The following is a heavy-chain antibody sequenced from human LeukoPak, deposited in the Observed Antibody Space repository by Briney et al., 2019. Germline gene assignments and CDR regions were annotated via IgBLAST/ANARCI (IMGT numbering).Heavy chain of an antibody. D-gene: IGHD1-20*01. CDR3: ATLTGALRDAFDI. V-gene: IGHV4-39*01. CDR1: GGSISSSSYY. CDR2: FYYSGST. Sequence: PSETLSLTCTVFGGSISSSSYYWGWIRQPPGKGLEWIGSFYYSGSTYYNPSLKSRVTISVDTSKNQFSLKLSSVTAADTAVYYCATLTGALRDAFDIWGQGTMVTVSS. J-gene: IGHJ3*02.